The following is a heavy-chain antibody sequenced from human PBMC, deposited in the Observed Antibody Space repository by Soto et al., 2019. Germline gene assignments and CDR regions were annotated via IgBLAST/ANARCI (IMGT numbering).Heavy chain of an antibody. D-gene: IGHD2-2*01. J-gene: IGHJ4*02. V-gene: IGHV3-30-3*01. Sequence: QVQLVESAGGVVQPGRSLRLSCAASGFTFSSYAIHWVRQAPGKGLEWMAVISYDGSNRYFADSVKGRFTISRDNSKNTVYLQMTSLRAEDTAVYYCARALSSSYPVDYWGQGTLVTVFS. CDR2: ISYDGSNR. CDR3: ARALSSSYPVDY. CDR1: GFTFSSYA.